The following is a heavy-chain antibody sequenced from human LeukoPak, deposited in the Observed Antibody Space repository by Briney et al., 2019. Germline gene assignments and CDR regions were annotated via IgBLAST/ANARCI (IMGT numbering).Heavy chain of an antibody. D-gene: IGHD3-22*01. CDR2: IYYSGST. J-gene: IGHJ4*02. CDR3: ARGYGDSSGYPFDY. CDR1: GGSISSYY. V-gene: IGHV4-59*01. Sequence: SETLSLTCTVSGGSISSYYWSWLRQPPGKGLEWIGYIYYSGSTNYNPSLKSRVTISVDTSKNQFSLKLSSVTAADTAVYYCARGYGDSSGYPFDYWGQGTLVTVSS.